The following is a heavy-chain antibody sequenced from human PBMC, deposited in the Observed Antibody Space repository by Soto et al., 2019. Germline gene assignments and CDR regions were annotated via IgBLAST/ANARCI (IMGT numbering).Heavy chain of an antibody. CDR3: ASGPLKDYYGMDV. CDR2: INPNSGGT. V-gene: IGHV1-2*02. Sequence: ASVKVSCKASGYIFTGYHMHWVRQAPGQGLEWMGWINPNSGGTKYAQKFQGRVTMTRDTSASTAYMELSSLRSEDTAVYYCASGPLKDYYGMDVWGQGTTVTVSS. CDR1: GYIFTGYH. J-gene: IGHJ6*02.